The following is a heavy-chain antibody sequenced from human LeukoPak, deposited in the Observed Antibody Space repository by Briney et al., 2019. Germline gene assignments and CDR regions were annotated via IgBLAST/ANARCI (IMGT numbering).Heavy chain of an antibody. Sequence: PGESLRLSCAASGFTVSFNYMIWVRQAPEKALEWVSLIYSGGSTDYAEFAKARFTISSDNSKNTLYLQMTSPRVEDTAVYYSARASAVIYYFDYWGQGPLVTVSS. CDR1: GFTVSFNY. V-gene: IGHV3-66*01. J-gene: IGHJ4*02. CDR2: IYSGGST. CDR3: ARASAVIYYFDY. D-gene: IGHD3-3*02.